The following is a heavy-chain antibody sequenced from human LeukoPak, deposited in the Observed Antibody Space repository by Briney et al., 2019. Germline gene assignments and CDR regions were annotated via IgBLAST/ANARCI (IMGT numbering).Heavy chain of an antibody. CDR2: IYYSGTT. J-gene: IGHJ4*02. CDR1: GGSISSGSYY. D-gene: IGHD1-26*01. Sequence: SETLSLTCTVSGGSISSGSYYWSWIRQPAGKGLEWIASIYYSGTTYYNPSLKSRVTISVDTSKSQFSLKLTSVTAADTAVYYCARDRVGATTWLDYWGQGTLVTVSS. CDR3: ARDRVGATTWLDY. V-gene: IGHV4-39*07.